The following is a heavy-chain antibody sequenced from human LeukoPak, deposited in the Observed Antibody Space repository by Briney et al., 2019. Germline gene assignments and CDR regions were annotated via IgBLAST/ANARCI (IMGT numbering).Heavy chain of an antibody. CDR2: IYYSGST. D-gene: IGHD6-13*01. CDR1: GGSISSYY. Sequence: PSETLSLTCTVSGGSISSYYRSWIRQPPGKGLDWIGYIYYSGSTNYNPSLKSRVTISVDTSKNQFSLKLSSVTAADTAVYYCARAMKYSSSWSYYYYGMDVWGQGTTVTVSS. V-gene: IGHV4-59*01. J-gene: IGHJ6*02. CDR3: ARAMKYSSSWSYYYYGMDV.